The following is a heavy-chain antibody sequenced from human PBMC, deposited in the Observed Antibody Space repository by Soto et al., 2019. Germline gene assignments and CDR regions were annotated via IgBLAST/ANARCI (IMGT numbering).Heavy chain of an antibody. D-gene: IGHD6-19*01. CDR1: GYTFTSYG. Sequence: GASVKVSCKASGYTFTSYGISWVRQAPGRGLEWMGWISAYNGNTNYAQKLQGRVTMTTDKSTSTDYMELRSLRSDDKAVYYCARYSSYNWFDPWGQGTLVTVSS. CDR3: ARYSSYNWFDP. CDR2: ISAYNGNT. J-gene: IGHJ5*02. V-gene: IGHV1-18*04.